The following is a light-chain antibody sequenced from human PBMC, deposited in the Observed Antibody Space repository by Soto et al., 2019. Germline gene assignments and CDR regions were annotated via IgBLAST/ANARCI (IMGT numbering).Light chain of an antibody. J-gene: IGLJ1*01. CDR3: AAWDDSLNGYV. CDR1: SPNIGSNT. Sequence: SVLTQPPSAFGTPGQGVTHSFFGSSPNIGSNTVNWYQQLPGTAPKLLIYSNNQRPSGVPDRFSGSKSGTSASLAISGLQSEDEADYYCAAWDDSLNGYVFGTGTKSPS. CDR2: SNN. V-gene: IGLV1-44*01.